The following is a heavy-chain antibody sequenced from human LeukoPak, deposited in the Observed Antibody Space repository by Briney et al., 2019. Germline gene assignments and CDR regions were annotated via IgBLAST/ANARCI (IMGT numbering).Heavy chain of an antibody. D-gene: IGHD6-13*01. CDR2: INLYSGGT. J-gene: IGHJ4*02. CDR1: GYTFTAYY. CDR3: ASPITAAGTAGFDY. V-gene: IGHV1-2*02. Sequence: ASVKVSCKAFGYTFTAYYMHWVRQAPGQGLEWMGWINLYSGGTNYAQKFQGRVTMTRDTSVSTAYMELSRLRSDDTAVYYCASPITAAGTAGFDYWGQGTLVTVSS.